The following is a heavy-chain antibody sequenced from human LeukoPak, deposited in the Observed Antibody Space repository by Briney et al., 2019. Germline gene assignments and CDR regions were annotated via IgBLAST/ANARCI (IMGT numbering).Heavy chain of an antibody. V-gene: IGHV4-39*07. CDR3: ARGKLRPPSPYGYPYYYYYGMDV. CDR2: INHSGST. J-gene: IGHJ6*02. Sequence: SETLSLTCTVSGGSISSSSYYWSWIRQPPGKGLEWIGEINHSGSTNYNPSLKSRLTISVYTSKNQFSLKLSSVTAADTAVYYCARGKLRPPSPYGYPYYYYYGMDVWGQGTTVTVSS. CDR1: GGSISSSSYY. D-gene: IGHD5-18*01.